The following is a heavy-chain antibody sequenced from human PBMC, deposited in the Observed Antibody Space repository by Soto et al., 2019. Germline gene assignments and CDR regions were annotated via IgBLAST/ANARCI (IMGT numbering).Heavy chain of an antibody. Sequence: GGSLRLSCAASGFTFSSYAMSWVRQAPGKGLEWVSAISGSGGSTYYADSVKGRFTISRDNSKNTLYLQMNSLRAEDTAVYYCAKGKGDIVLMVYVDAFDIWGQGTMVTVSS. J-gene: IGHJ3*02. CDR2: ISGSGGST. V-gene: IGHV3-23*01. CDR1: GFTFSSYA. D-gene: IGHD2-8*01. CDR3: AKGKGDIVLMVYVDAFDI.